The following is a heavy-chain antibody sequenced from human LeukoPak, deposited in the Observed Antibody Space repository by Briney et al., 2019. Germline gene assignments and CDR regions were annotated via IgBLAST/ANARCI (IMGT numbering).Heavy chain of an antibody. CDR3: VKAPIVCSSTSCYGVFDY. CDR2: ISSNGGST. Sequence: PGGSLRLSCSASGFTFSSYAMHWVRQAPGKGLEYVSAISSNGGSTYYADSVKGRFTISRDNSKNTLYLQMSSLRAEDTAVYYCVKAPIVCSSTSCYGVFDYWSQGTLVTVSS. J-gene: IGHJ4*02. CDR1: GFTFSSYA. V-gene: IGHV3-64D*06. D-gene: IGHD2-2*01.